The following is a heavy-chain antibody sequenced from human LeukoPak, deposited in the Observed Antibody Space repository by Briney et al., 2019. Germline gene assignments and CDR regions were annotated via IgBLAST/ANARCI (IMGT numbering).Heavy chain of an antibody. CDR1: GFTFSSYA. CDR2: ISGSGGST. CDR3: AKRNYGSGSSGAFDV. Sequence: GGSLRLSCAASGFTFSSYAMSWVRQAPGKGLEWVSAISGSGGSTYYADSVKGRFTISRDNSKNTLYLQMNSLRAEDTAVYYCAKRNYGSGSSGAFDVWGQGTMVTVSS. V-gene: IGHV3-23*01. J-gene: IGHJ3*01. D-gene: IGHD3-10*01.